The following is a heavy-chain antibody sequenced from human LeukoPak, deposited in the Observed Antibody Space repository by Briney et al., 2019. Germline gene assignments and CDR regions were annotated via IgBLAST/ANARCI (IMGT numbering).Heavy chain of an antibody. J-gene: IGHJ4*02. Sequence: GGSLRLSCAASGFTFNSYAMSWVRQAPGKGLEWVSSISGSGGSTYYADSVKGRFTISRDNSKNTLYLQMNSLRAEDTAVYYCAKNSRDGYNSHYFDYWGQGTLVTVSS. CDR2: ISGSGGST. D-gene: IGHD5-24*01. V-gene: IGHV3-23*01. CDR3: AKNSRDGYNSHYFDY. CDR1: GFTFNSYA.